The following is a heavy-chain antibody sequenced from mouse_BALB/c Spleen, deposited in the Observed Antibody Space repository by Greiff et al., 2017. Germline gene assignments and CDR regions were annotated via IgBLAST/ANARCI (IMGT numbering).Heavy chain of an antibody. CDR3: ARVRWFSPFDY. Sequence: EVKLMESGPGLVKPSQSLSLTCSVTGYSITSGYYWNWIRQFPGNKLEWMGYISYDGSNNYNPSLKNRISITRDTSKNQFFLKLNSVTTEDTATYYCARVRWFSPFDYWGQGTTLTVSS. CDR2: ISYDGSN. V-gene: IGHV3-6*02. J-gene: IGHJ2*01. CDR1: GYSITSGYY. D-gene: IGHD2-3*01.